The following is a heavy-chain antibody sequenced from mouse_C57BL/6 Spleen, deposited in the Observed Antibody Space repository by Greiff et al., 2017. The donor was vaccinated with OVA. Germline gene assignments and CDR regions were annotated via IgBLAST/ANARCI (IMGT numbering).Heavy chain of an antibody. CDR1: GYAFTNYL. CDR2: INPGSGGT. J-gene: IGHJ1*03. D-gene: IGHD2-12*01. CDR3: ARYGYYSYWYFEV. V-gene: IGHV1-54*01. Sequence: VQLQQSGAELVRPGTSVKVSCKASGYAFTNYLIEWVKQRPGQGLEWIGVINPGSGGTNYNEKFKGKATLTADKSSSTAYMQLSSLTSEDSAVYFCARYGYYSYWYFEVWGTGTTVTVSS.